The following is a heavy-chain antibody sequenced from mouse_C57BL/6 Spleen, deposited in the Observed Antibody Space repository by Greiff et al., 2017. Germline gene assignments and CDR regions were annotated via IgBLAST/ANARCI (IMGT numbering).Heavy chain of an antibody. CDR1: GYAFSSYW. Sequence: VQLQESGAELVKPGASVKISCKASGYAFSSYWMNWVKQRPGKGLEWIGQFYPGDGDTNYNGKFKGQATLTADKSSSTVYMQLSRLTSEDSAVEFAASYDSGRGAYYYAMDYWGQGTSVTVSS. V-gene: IGHV1-80*01. J-gene: IGHJ4*01. CDR3: ASYDSGRGAYYYAMDY. CDR2: FYPGDGDT. D-gene: IGHD2-4*01.